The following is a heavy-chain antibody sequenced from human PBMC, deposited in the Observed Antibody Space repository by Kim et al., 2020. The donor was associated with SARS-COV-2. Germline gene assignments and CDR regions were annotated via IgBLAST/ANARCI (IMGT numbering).Heavy chain of an antibody. CDR3: ARELWFGGTIVGDGMDV. CDR1: GGSISSSSYY. D-gene: IGHD3-10*01. Sequence: SETLSLTCTVSGGSISSSSYYWGWIRQPPGKGLEWIGSIYYSGSTYYNPSLKSRVTISVDTSKNQFSLKLSSVTAADTAVYYCARELWFGGTIVGDGMDVWGQGTTVTVSS. CDR2: IYYSGST. V-gene: IGHV4-39*07. J-gene: IGHJ6*02.